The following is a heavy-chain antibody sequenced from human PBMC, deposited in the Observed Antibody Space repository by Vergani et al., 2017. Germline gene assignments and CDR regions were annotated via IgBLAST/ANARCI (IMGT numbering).Heavy chain of an antibody. J-gene: IGHJ4*02. CDR3: ARETTLKEDIAVAGNGFDY. V-gene: IGHV4-34*01. D-gene: IGHD6-19*01. CDR2: INHSGST. CDR1: GGSFSGYY. Sequence: QVQLQQWGAGLLKPSETLSLTCAVYGGSFSGYYWSWIRQPPGKGLEWIGEINHSGSTNYNPSLKSRVTISVDTSKNQFSLKLSSVTAADTAVYSCARETTLKEDIAVAGNGFDYWGQGTLVTVSS.